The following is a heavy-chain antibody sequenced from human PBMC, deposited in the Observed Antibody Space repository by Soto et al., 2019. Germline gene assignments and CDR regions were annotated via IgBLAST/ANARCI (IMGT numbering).Heavy chain of an antibody. CDR3: ARVNFYSSGYYSYYYYYGMDG. Sequence: PSETLSLTCAVYGGSFSGYYWSWIRQPPGKGLERIGEINHSGSTNYNPSIKSRVTISVDTSKNQFSLKLSSVTAADTAVYYCARVNFYSSGYYSYYYYYGMDGWGQGATVTVSS. D-gene: IGHD3-22*01. J-gene: IGHJ6*02. CDR1: GGSFSGYY. V-gene: IGHV4-34*01. CDR2: INHSGST.